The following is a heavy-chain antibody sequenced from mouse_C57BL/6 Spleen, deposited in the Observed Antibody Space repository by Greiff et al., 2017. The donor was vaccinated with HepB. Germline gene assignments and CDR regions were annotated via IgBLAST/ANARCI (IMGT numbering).Heavy chain of an antibody. D-gene: IGHD2-12*01. CDR3: TRDRDYIFAY. V-gene: IGHV5-9-1*02. CDR1: GFTFSSYA. CDR2: ISSGGDYI. J-gene: IGHJ3*01. Sequence: EVQGVESGEGLVKPGGSLKLSCAASGFTFSSYAMSWVRQTPEKRLEWVAYISSGGDYIYYADTVKGRFTISRDNARNTLYLQMSSLKSEDTAMYYCTRDRDYIFAYWGQGTLVTVSA.